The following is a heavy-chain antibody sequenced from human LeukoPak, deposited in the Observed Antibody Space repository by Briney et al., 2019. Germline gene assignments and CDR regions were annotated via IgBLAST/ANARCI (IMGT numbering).Heavy chain of an antibody. CDR3: ALRGYSYGSPYYYYYMDV. V-gene: IGHV1-8*01. D-gene: IGHD5-18*01. Sequence: ASVKVSCKASGYTFTSYDINWVRQATGQGLEWMGWMNPNSGNTGYAQKFQGRVTMTRNTSISTAYMELSSLRSEDTAVYYCALRGYSYGSPYYYYYMDVWGKGTTVTVSS. CDR1: GYTFTSYD. J-gene: IGHJ6*03. CDR2: MNPNSGNT.